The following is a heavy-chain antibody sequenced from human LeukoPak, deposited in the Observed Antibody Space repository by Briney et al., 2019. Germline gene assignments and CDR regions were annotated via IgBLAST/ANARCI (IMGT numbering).Heavy chain of an antibody. CDR3: ARAKRFGELLYG. J-gene: IGHJ4*02. CDR1: GYTFTSYD. D-gene: IGHD3-10*01. Sequence: ASVKVSCKASGYTFTSYDINWVRPATGQGLEWMGWMNPDSGNTGYAQKFQGRVTMTRNTSISTAYMELSSLTSEDTAVYYCARAKRFGELLYGWGQGTLVTVSS. V-gene: IGHV1-8*01. CDR2: MNPDSGNT.